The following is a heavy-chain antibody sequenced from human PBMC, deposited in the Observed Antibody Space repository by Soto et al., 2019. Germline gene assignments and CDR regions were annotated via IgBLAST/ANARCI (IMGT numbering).Heavy chain of an antibody. Sequence: GGSLRLSCVASGFTFSRYSMVWVRQAPGKGLEWISYIFVSSTTIYYADSVKGWFTVSRDNAQNSLFLLMNSLRAEDTAVYYCARDRDWAFDYWGRGTLVTVSS. CDR1: GFTFSRYS. CDR3: ARDRDWAFDY. V-gene: IGHV3-48*04. CDR2: IFVSSTTI. J-gene: IGHJ4*02. D-gene: IGHD3-9*01.